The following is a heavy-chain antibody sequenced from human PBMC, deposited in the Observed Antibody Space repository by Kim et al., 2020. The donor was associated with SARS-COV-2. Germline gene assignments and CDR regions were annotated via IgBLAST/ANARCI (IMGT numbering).Heavy chain of an antibody. Sequence: GGSLRLSCAASGFTFDDYAMHRVRQAPGKGLEWVSGISWNSGSIGYADSVKGRFTISRDNAKNSLYLQMNSLRAEDTALYYCAKDMGDYYDSSGTLVYYGMDVWGQGTTVTVSS. CDR2: ISWNSGSI. V-gene: IGHV3-9*01. CDR1: GFTFDDYA. D-gene: IGHD3-22*01. J-gene: IGHJ6*02. CDR3: AKDMGDYYDSSGTLVYYGMDV.